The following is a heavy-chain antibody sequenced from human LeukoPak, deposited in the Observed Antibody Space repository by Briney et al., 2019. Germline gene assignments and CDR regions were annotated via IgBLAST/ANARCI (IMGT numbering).Heavy chain of an antibody. Sequence: PGGSLRLSCAASGFTFDDYAMHWVRQAPGKGLEWVSGISWNSGSIGYADSVKGRFTISRDNAKNSLYLQMNSLRAEDTAVYYCARVVGYYDSRWVNWYFDLWGRGTLVTVSS. CDR3: ARVVGYYDSRWVNWYFDL. V-gene: IGHV3-9*01. CDR1: GFTFDDYA. J-gene: IGHJ2*01. CDR2: ISWNSGSI. D-gene: IGHD3-22*01.